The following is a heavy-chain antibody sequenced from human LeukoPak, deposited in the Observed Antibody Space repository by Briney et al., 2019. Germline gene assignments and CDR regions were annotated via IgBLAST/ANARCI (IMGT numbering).Heavy chain of an antibody. CDR2: IIPIFGTA. CDR1: GGTFSSYA. J-gene: IGHJ4*02. D-gene: IGHD1-26*01. Sequence: GASVKVSCKASGGTFSSYAISWVRQAPGQGLEWMGGIIPIFGTANYAQKFQGRVTITADKSTSTAYMELSSLRSEDTAVYYCASPYSGSYEFDYWGQGTLVTVSS. V-gene: IGHV1-69*06. CDR3: ASPYSGSYEFDY.